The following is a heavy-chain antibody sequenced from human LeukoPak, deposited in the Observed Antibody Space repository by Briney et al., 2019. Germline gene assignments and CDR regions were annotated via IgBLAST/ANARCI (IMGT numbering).Heavy chain of an antibody. CDR2: ISGSGGAT. CDR1: GFTFSSFA. CDR3: AKVSRGIVAAMDV. D-gene: IGHD6-25*01. J-gene: IGHJ6*03. Sequence: GGSLRLSCAASGFTFSSFAMSWVRQAPGKGLEWASAISGSGGATYYADSVKGRFTISRDNSKNTLYLQMNSLRAEDTAVYYCAKVSRGIVAAMDVWGKGTTVTVSS. V-gene: IGHV3-23*01.